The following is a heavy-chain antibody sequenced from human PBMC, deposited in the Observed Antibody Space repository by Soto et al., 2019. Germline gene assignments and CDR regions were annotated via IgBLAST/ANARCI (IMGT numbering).Heavy chain of an antibody. CDR1: GFTFDDYA. CDR3: AKDMVAAPTYYFDY. V-gene: IGHV3-9*01. D-gene: IGHD2-15*01. J-gene: IGHJ4*02. CDR2: ISWNSGSI. Sequence: PGGSLRLSCAASGFTFDDYAMHWVRQAPGKGLEWVSGISWNSGSIGYADSVKGRFTISRDSAKNSLYLQMNSLRAEDTALYYCAKDMVAAPTYYFDYWGQGTLVTVSS.